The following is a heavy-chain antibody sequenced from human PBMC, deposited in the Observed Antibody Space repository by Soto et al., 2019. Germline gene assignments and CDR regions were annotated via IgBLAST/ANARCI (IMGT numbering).Heavy chain of an antibody. Sequence: GGSLRLSCAASGFTFSSYAMSWVRQAPGKGLEWVSAISGSGGSTYYADSVKGRFTISRDNSKNTLYLQMNSLRAEDTAVYYCAKHGGLIVTTRPYGYWGQGTLVTVSS. CDR3: AKHGGLIVTTRPYGY. D-gene: IGHD5-12*01. V-gene: IGHV3-23*01. CDR1: GFTFSSYA. CDR2: ISGSGGST. J-gene: IGHJ4*02.